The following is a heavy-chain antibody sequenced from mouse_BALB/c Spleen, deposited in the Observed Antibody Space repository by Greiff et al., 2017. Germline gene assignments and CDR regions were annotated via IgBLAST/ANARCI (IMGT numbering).Heavy chain of an antibody. J-gene: IGHJ2*01. CDR3: ARRRYMTSFDY. Sequence: EVKLMESGGGLVKPGGSLKLSCAASGFTFSSYAMSWVRQTPEKRLEWVASISSGGSYTYYPDSVKGRFTISRDNAKNTLYLQMSSLKSEDTAMYYCARRRYMTSFDYWGQGTTLTVSS. D-gene: IGHD2-14*01. CDR1: GFTFSSYA. V-gene: IGHV5-6*03. CDR2: ISSGGSYT.